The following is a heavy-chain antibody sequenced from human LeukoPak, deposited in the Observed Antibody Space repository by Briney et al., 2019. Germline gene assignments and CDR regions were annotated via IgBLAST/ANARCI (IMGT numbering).Heavy chain of an antibody. CDR2: INSDGSST. CDR1: GFTFSSYW. V-gene: IGHV3-74*01. CDR3: ARDNYDSSGYYFPYFDY. Sequence: GGSLRLSCAASGFTFSSYWMHWVRQAPGKGLVWVSRINSDGSSTSYADSVKGRFTISRDNAKNSLYLQMNSLRAEDTAVYYCARDNYDSSGYYFPYFDYWGQGTLVTVSS. J-gene: IGHJ4*02. D-gene: IGHD3-22*01.